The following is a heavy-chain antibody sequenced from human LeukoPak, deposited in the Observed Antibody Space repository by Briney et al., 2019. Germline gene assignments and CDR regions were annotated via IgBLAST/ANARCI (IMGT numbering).Heavy chain of an antibody. V-gene: IGHV3-53*01. CDR1: GFTVSSNY. CDR3: AINFRSAYYFFDF. Sequence: GGSLRLSCAASGFTVSSNYMSWVRQAPGKGLEWVSVIYSGGRTYYTDSAKGRFTTSRDNSKNALYLQMNSLRAEDTAVYYCAINFRSAYYFFDFWGQGILVTVSS. CDR2: IYSGGRT. D-gene: IGHD3-3*01. J-gene: IGHJ4*02.